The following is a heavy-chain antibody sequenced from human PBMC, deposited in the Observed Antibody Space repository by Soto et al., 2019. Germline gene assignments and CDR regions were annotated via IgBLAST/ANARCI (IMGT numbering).Heavy chain of an antibody. D-gene: IGHD5-18*01. CDR2: IYTSGST. V-gene: IGHV4-4*07. Sequence: PSETLSLTCTVSGGSISSYYWSWIRQPAGKGLEWIGRIYTSGSTNYNPSPKSRVTMSVDTSKNQFSLKLSSVTAADTAVYYCARGPAGYSYGLYYFDYWGQGTLVTVSS. J-gene: IGHJ4*02. CDR1: GGSISSYY. CDR3: ARGPAGYSYGLYYFDY.